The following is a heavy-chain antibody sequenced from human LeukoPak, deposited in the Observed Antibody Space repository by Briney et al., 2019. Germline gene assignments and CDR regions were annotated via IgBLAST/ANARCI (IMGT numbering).Heavy chain of an antibody. J-gene: IGHJ6*03. V-gene: IGHV4-59*01. CDR1: GGSISSYY. D-gene: IGHD3-10*01. Sequence: SETLSLTCTVSGGSISSYYWSWIRQPPGKGLEWIGYISYSGSTNYNPSLKSRVTILVDTPKNQFSLKLSSVTAADSAVYYCARGLLWFGELARDYYYYYMDVWGKGTTVTVSS. CDR3: ARGLLWFGELARDYYYYYMDV. CDR2: ISYSGST.